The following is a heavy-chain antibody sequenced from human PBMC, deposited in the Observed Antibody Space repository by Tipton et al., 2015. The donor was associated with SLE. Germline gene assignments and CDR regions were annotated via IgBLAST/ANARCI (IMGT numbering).Heavy chain of an antibody. CDR3: ARRSRGEVGATTGDY. J-gene: IGHJ4*02. D-gene: IGHD1-26*01. CDR1: GGSFSGYY. V-gene: IGHV4-34*01. CDR2: INHSGST. Sequence: TLSLTCAVYGGSFSGYYWSWIRQPPGKGLEWIGEINHSGSTNYNPSLKSRVTISVDTSKNQFSLKLSSVTAADTAVYYCARRSRGEVGATTGDYWGQGTLVTVSS.